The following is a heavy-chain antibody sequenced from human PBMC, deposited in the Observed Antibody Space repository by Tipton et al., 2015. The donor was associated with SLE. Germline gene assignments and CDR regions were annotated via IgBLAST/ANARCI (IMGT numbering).Heavy chain of an antibody. V-gene: IGHV3-23*01. CDR2: ISGHGLST. CDR1: GFSFSNSA. Sequence: GSLRLSCAASGFSFSNSAMSWVRQAPGRGLEWVSTISGHGLSTYYADSVMGRFTISRDNPKNILYLQMNNLRAGDTATYYCVKDGAYYYAFVWGQGILVSVSA. CDR3: VKDGAYYYAFV. D-gene: IGHD3-10*01. J-gene: IGHJ4*02.